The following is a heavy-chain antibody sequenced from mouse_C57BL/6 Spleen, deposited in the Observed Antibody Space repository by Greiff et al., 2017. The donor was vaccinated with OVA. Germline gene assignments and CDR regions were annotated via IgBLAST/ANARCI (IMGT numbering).Heavy chain of an antibody. CDR3: AIESSGYVADY. CDR1: GYTFTSYW. J-gene: IGHJ4*01. Sequence: VQLQQPGAELVKPGASVKVSCKASGYTFTSYWMHWVKQRPGQGLEWIGRIHPSDSDTNSNQKFKGKATLTVDKSSSTAYMQLSSLTSEDSAVDYCAIESSGYVADYWGQGTSVTVSS. V-gene: IGHV1-74*01. D-gene: IGHD3-2*02. CDR2: IHPSDSDT.